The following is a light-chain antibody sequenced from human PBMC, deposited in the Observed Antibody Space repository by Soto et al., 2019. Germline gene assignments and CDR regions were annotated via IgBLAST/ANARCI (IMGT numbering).Light chain of an antibody. J-gene: IGLJ3*02. Sequence: QSALTQPRSVSGSPGQSVTISCTGTSSDVGAYNYVSWYQHHPGKAPKLVIYDVTKRPSGVPDRFAGSKSGNTASLTISGLQSEDGADYYCCSYAGSSLWVFGGGTQLTVL. CDR1: SSDVGAYNY. CDR2: DVT. CDR3: CSYAGSSLWV. V-gene: IGLV2-11*01.